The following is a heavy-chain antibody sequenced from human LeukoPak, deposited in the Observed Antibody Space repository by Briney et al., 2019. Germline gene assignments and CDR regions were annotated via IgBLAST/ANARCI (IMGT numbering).Heavy chain of an antibody. Sequence: ASVTVSCKASGYTFTSYYMHWMRQAPGQGLEWMGIINPSGGSTSYAQKFQGRVTMTRDTSTSTVYMELSSLRSEDTAVYYCAASAGATVYFDYWGQGTLVTVSS. V-gene: IGHV1-46*01. D-gene: IGHD1-26*01. CDR1: GYTFTSYY. CDR2: INPSGGST. CDR3: AASAGATVYFDY. J-gene: IGHJ4*02.